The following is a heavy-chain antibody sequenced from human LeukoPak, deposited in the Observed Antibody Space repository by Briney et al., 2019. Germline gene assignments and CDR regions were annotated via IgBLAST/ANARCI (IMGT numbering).Heavy chain of an antibody. V-gene: IGHV4-30-2*01. D-gene: IGHD6-19*01. Sequence: SETLSLTCAVAGGSISSGGYSWSWIRQPPGKGLEWIGYIYHSGSTYYNPSLKSRVTISVDRSKNQFSLKLSSVTAADTAVYYCARVLAVASTGYFDYWGQGTLVTVSS. CDR1: GGSISSGGYS. J-gene: IGHJ4*02. CDR2: IYHSGST. CDR3: ARVLAVASTGYFDY.